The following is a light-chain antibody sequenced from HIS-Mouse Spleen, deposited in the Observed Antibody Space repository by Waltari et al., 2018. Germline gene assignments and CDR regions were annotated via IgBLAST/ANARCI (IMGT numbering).Light chain of an antibody. J-gene: IGLJ1*01. Sequence: QSALTQPRSVSGSPGQSVTISCTGTSSDVGGYNYVPWAQQHPGKAPKLMIYDVSKRPSGVPDRFSGSKSGNTASLTISGLQAEDEADYYCCSYAGSYTGVFGTGTKVTVL. CDR1: SSDVGGYNY. V-gene: IGLV2-11*01. CDR2: DVS. CDR3: CSYAGSYTGV.